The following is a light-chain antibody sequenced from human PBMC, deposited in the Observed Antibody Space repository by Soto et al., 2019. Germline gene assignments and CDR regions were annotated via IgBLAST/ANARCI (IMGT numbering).Light chain of an antibody. CDR3: MQPLQPWT. CDR2: XGS. CDR1: QSLLTSNGYNY. J-gene: IGKJ1*01. V-gene: IGKV2-28*01. Sequence: IFMTQSPLSLPVTAGEPASIAXRSSQSLLTSNGYNYLYWYLXKPXKSPXXXIYXGSNRASGVPDRFSGSGSGTDFTMKISRVEAEDVGVYYCMQPLQPWTFGQGTKVDIK.